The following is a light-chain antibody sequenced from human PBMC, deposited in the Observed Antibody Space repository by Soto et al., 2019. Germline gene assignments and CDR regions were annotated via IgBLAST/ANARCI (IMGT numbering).Light chain of an antibody. CDR1: QTINNW. J-gene: IGKJ4*01. CDR2: KAS. V-gene: IGKV1-5*03. CDR3: QQYNSYSLLT. Sequence: DIQMTQSPSTLSASVGDIVTITCRASQTINNWLAWYQQKPGNPPKLLISKASNLESGVPSRFSGSGSETEFTLTISSLQPDDFATYYCQQYNSYSLLTFAGGTRVDIK.